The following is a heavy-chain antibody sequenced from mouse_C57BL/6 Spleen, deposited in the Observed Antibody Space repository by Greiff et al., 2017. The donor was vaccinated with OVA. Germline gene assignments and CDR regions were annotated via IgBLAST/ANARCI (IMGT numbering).Heavy chain of an antibody. D-gene: IGHD2-4*01. V-gene: IGHV1-47*01. Sequence: QVQLKESGAELVKPGASVKMSCKASGYTFTTSPIEWMKQNPGKSLEWIGNFHPYNDDTKYNEKFKGKATLTVEKSSSTVYLELSRLTSDDSAVYYGARGIYYDYYWYFDVWGTGTTVTVSS. J-gene: IGHJ1*03. CDR3: ARGIYYDYYWYFDV. CDR2: FHPYNDDT. CDR1: GYTFTTSP.